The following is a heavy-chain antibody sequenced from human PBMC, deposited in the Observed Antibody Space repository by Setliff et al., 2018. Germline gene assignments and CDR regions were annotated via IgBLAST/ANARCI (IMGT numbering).Heavy chain of an antibody. Sequence: GASVKVSCKASGYTFTSYAMNWVRQAPGQGLEWMGWINTNTGNPTYAQGFTGRFVLSLDTSVSTAYLQISSLRAEDTTVYYCARAWYYNFWSGSQIEYWGQGTLVTVSS. J-gene: IGHJ4*02. CDR1: GYTFTSYA. D-gene: IGHD3-3*01. V-gene: IGHV7-4-1*02. CDR2: INTNTGNP. CDR3: ARAWYYNFWSGSQIEY.